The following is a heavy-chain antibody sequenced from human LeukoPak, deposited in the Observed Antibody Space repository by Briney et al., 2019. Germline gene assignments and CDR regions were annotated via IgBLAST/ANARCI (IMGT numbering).Heavy chain of an antibody. CDR2: MNPNSGNT. CDR1: GYTFTSYD. Sequence: GASVKVSCKASGYTFTSYDINWVRQATGQGLEGMGWMNPNSGNTGYAQKFQGRVTITRNTSISTAYMELSSLRSEDTAVYYCAIEYYDILTGYYMDAFDIWGQGTMVTVSS. CDR3: AIEYYDILTGYYMDAFDI. J-gene: IGHJ3*02. D-gene: IGHD3-9*01. V-gene: IGHV1-8*03.